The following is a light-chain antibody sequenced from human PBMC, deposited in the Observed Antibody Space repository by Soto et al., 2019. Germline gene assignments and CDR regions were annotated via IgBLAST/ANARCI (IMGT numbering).Light chain of an antibody. CDR2: LEGSGSY. CDR1: SGHSSYI. CDR3: ETWDSNTRV. J-gene: IGLJ1*01. Sequence: QSVLTQSSSASASLGSSVKLTCTLSSGHSSYIIAWHQQQPGKAPRYLMKLEGSGSYNKGSGVPDRFSGSSSGADRYLTISHLQFEDEADYYCETWDSNTRVFGPGTKLTVL. V-gene: IGLV4-60*02.